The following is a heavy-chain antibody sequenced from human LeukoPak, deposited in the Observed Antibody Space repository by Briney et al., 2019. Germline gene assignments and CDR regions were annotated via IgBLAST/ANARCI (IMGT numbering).Heavy chain of an antibody. D-gene: IGHD3-10*01. CDR1: GFTFSDYD. V-gene: IGHV3-48*02. CDR2: ISSRSRTV. J-gene: IGHJ4*02. CDR3: ARDVHGV. Sequence: GGSLRLPCAASGFTFSDYDMNWVRQTPGKGLEWVSYISSRSRTVYYADSVKGRFTISRDNAKNSLYLQMNSLRDEDTAVYYCARDVHGVWGQGTLVTVSS.